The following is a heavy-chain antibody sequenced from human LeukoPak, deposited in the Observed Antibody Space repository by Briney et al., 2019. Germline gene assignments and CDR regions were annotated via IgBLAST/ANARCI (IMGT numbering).Heavy chain of an antibody. V-gene: IGHV3-30-3*01. Sequence: GSLRLSCAASGFTFGNYWMTWVRQAPGKGLEWVAVISYDGSNKYYADSVKGRFTISRDNSKNTLYLQMNSLRAEDTAVYYCARGSLWLQLDYWGQGTLVTVSS. CDR1: GFTFGNYW. CDR2: ISYDGSNK. D-gene: IGHD5-24*01. J-gene: IGHJ4*02. CDR3: ARGSLWLQLDY.